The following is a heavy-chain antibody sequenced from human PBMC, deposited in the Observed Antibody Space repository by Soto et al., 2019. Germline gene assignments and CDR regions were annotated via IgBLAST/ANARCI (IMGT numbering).Heavy chain of an antibody. J-gene: IGHJ5*02. Sequence: QITLKESGPPLVKPTQTLTLTCTFSGFSLSTSGVAVGWIRQPPGKALEWLALIYWDDDKRYSPSLKSRLTITRDTSKNQVVLTMADMDPVDTATYYCARRTYYYDSGSWFDPWGQGTLVTVSS. V-gene: IGHV2-5*02. CDR3: ARRTYYYDSGSWFDP. CDR2: IYWDDDK. D-gene: IGHD3-10*01. CDR1: GFSLSTSGVA.